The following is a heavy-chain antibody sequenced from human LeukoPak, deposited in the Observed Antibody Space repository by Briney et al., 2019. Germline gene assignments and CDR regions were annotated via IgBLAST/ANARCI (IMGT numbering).Heavy chain of an antibody. CDR2: ISSSSSYI. V-gene: IGHV3-21*01. CDR3: ARDPFNGGSYYGYYFDY. D-gene: IGHD1-26*01. CDR1: GFTFSSYS. J-gene: IGHJ4*02. Sequence: GGSLRLSCAASGFTFSSYSMNWVRQAPGKGLEWVSSISSSSSYIYYADSVKGRFTISRDNAKNSLYLQMNSLRAEDTAVYYCARDPFNGGSYYGYYFDYWGQGTLVTVSS.